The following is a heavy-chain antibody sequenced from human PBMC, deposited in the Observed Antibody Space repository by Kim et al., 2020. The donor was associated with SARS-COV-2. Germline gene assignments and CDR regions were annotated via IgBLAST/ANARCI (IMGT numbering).Heavy chain of an antibody. CDR1: GFTVSNDF. J-gene: IGHJ3*02. V-gene: IGHV3-66*01. CDR3: ASSEI. Sequence: GGFLRLSCAASGFTVSNDFMIWVRQAPGKGLDWVSLIHNGGTKYYADSVQGRYTISRDSSKNTLSLQMNNLQVEDTPVYYCASSEIWGQGTVVTVSS. CDR2: IHNGGTK.